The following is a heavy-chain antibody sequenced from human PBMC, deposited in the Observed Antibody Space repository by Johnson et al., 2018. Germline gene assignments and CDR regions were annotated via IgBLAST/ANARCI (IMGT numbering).Heavy chain of an antibody. CDR1: GGSFSGHY. D-gene: IGHD2-2*03. J-gene: IGHJ6*04. V-gene: IGHV4-34*01. CDR2: INHSGST. CDR3: VSGPWIYPRMDV. Sequence: QVQLQQWGAGLLKXSETLSLICAVYGGSFSGHYWSWIRQPPGKGLEWIGEINHSGSTNYNPSLKSRVTIAVDTSKTQFSLKLSSVTAADTAVYYCVSGPWIYPRMDVWGKGTTVTVSS.